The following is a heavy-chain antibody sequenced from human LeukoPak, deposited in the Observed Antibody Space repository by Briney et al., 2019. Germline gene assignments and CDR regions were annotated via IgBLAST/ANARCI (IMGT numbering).Heavy chain of an antibody. D-gene: IGHD6-13*01. CDR1: GGSISSSSYY. Sequence: SETLSLTCTVSGGSISSSSYYWDWIRQPPGKGLEWIGSISNSGSTYYKPSLKSRVTISVDTSKNQFSLKLSSVTAADTAVYYCARLADSSSWYYFDYWGQGTLVTVSS. V-gene: IGHV4-39*01. CDR2: ISNSGST. CDR3: ARLADSSSWYYFDY. J-gene: IGHJ4*02.